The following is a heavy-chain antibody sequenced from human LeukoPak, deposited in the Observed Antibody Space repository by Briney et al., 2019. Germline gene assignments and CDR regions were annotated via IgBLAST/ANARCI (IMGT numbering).Heavy chain of an antibody. CDR1: GYTFTGYY. D-gene: IGHD3-3*01. V-gene: IGHV1-2*02. CDR3: ARGAFLEWLEWAGDAFDI. J-gene: IGHJ3*02. CDR2: INPNSGGT. Sequence: ASVKVSCKASGYTFTGYYMHWVRQAPGQGLEWMGWINPNSGGTNYAQKFQGRVTMTRDASISTAYMELSRLRSDDTAVYYCARGAFLEWLEWAGDAFDIWGQGTMVTVSS.